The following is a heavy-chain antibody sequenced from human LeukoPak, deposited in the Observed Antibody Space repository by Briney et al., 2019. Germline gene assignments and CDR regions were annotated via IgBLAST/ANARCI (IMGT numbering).Heavy chain of an antibody. J-gene: IGHJ5*02. CDR3: ARDPSITIFGAPDWFDP. CDR2: IIPILGIA. CDR1: GGTFSSYT. V-gene: IGHV1-69*04. D-gene: IGHD3-3*01. Sequence: GASMKVSCKASGGTFSSYTISWVRQAPGQGLEWMGRIIPILGIANYAQKFQGRVTITADKSTSTAYMELSSLRSEDTAVYYCARDPSITIFGAPDWFDPWGQGTLVTVSS.